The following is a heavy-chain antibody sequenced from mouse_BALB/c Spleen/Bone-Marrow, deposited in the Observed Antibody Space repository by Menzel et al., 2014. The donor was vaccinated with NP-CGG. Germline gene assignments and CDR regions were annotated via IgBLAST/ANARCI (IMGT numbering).Heavy chain of an antibody. CDR2: ISSGSSTI. D-gene: IGHD4-1*01. CDR1: GFTFSSFG. Sequence: DVMLVESGGGLVQPGGSRKLSCAASGFTFSSFGMHWVRQTPEKGLEWVAYISSGSSTIYYADTVKGRFTISRDNPKNTLFLQVTSLRSEDTAMYYCTRGGNWDDFDYWGQGTTLTVSS. CDR3: TRGGNWDDFDY. V-gene: IGHV5-17*02. J-gene: IGHJ2*01.